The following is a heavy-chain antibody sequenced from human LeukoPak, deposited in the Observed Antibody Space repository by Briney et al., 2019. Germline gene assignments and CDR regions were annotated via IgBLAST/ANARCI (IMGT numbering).Heavy chain of an antibody. CDR1: GYTFTSYD. D-gene: IGHD3-3*01. CDR3: ARGRTYYDFWSGYKDYYYMDV. V-gene: IGHV1-8*01. CDR2: MNPNSGNT. Sequence: VASVKVSCKASGYTFTSYDINWVRQATGQGLEWMGWMNPNSGNTGYAQKFQGRVTMTRNTSISAAYMELSSLRSEDTAVYYCARGRTYYDFWSGYKDYYYMDVWGKGTTVTVSS. J-gene: IGHJ6*03.